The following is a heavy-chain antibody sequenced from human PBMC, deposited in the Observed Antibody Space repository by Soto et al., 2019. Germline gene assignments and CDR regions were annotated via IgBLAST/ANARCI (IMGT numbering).Heavy chain of an antibody. Sequence: GGSLRLSCAASGFMFSSYTMNWVRQSPGKGLEWLSSISDDSSYIDYADSLRGRFTVSRDNARNSLYLQIDSLGVEDTAVYYCATPYYFNHWGPGTLVTVSS. CDR1: GFMFSSYT. D-gene: IGHD3-16*01. J-gene: IGHJ1*01. V-gene: IGHV3-21*06. CDR3: ATPYYFNH. CDR2: ISDDSSYI.